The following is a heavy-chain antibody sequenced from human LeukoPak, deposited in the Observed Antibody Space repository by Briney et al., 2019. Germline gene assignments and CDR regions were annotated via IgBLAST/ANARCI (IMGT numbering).Heavy chain of an antibody. J-gene: IGHJ4*02. D-gene: IGHD6-19*01. CDR3: ARDPYSSGWYTQQD. CDR2: IYYTGRT. V-gene: IGHV4-39*02. CDR1: GGSISSSGHS. Sequence: PSETLSLTCTVSGGSISSSGHSWGWIRQPPGKGLEWTGTIYYTGRTYYNPSLKSRVTISVDTSKNQFSLRLSSVTAADTAVYYCARDPYSSGWYTQQDWGQGTLVTVSS.